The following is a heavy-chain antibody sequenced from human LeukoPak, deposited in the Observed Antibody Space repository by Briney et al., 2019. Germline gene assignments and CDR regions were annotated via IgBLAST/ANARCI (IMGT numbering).Heavy chain of an antibody. CDR3: AKDHLYYFDY. CDR1: GFTFSSYG. CDR2: IRYDGSNK. V-gene: IGHV3-30*02. Sequence: GGSLRLSCAASGFTFSSYGMHWVRQAPGKGLEWVAFIRYDGSNKYYADSVKGRFTISGDNSKNTLYLQMNSLRAEDTAVYYCAKDHLYYFDYWGQGTLVTVSS. J-gene: IGHJ4*02.